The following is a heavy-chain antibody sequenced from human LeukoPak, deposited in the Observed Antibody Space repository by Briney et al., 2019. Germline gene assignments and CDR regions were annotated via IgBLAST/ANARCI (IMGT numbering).Heavy chain of an antibody. CDR2: INWNGGST. Sequence: PGGSLRPSCAASGFTFDDYGMSWVRQAPGKGLEWVSGINWNGGSTGYADSVKGRFTISRDNAKNSLYLQMNSLRAEDTALYHCAREGRWLRFTYYYYGMDVWGQGTTVTVSS. CDR1: GFTFDDYG. V-gene: IGHV3-20*01. D-gene: IGHD5-12*01. J-gene: IGHJ6*02. CDR3: AREGRWLRFTYYYYGMDV.